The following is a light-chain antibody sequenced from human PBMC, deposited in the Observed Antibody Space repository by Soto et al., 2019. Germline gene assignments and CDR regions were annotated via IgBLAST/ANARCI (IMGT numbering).Light chain of an antibody. CDR3: TSYTNTSLLRTV. J-gene: IGLJ1*01. Sequence: ALAQPASVSGSPGQSITISCTGSSGDVGGYGYVSWYQQHPGKAPKLIIYEVTKRPSGVSNRFSGSKSGNTASLTISGLQSDDEADYYCTSYTNTSLLRTVFGTGTKVTVL. V-gene: IGLV2-14*01. CDR1: SGDVGGYGY. CDR2: EVT.